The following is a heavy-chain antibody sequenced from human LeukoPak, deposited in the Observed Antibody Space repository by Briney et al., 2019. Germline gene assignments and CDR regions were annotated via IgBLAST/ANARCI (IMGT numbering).Heavy chain of an antibody. CDR2: IYYSGST. V-gene: IGHV4-59*01. J-gene: IGHJ6*03. CDR1: GGPISSYY. CDR3: ARTTEGGYTYGYFYYYYMDV. D-gene: IGHD5-18*01. Sequence: SETLSLTCTVSGGPISSYYWSWIRQPPGKGLEWIGYIYYSGSTNYNPSLKSRVTISVDTSKNQFSLKLTSVTAADTAVYYCARTTEGGYTYGYFYYYYMDVWGKGTTVTISS.